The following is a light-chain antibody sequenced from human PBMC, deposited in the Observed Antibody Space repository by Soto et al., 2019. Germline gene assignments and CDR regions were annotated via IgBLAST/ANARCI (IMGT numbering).Light chain of an antibody. CDR2: GAS. J-gene: IGKJ4*02. CDR1: EGVSSTY. CDR3: QCCGGVVS. Sequence: EIVLTQSPGTLSLSPGGRSTLSCRASEGVSSTYLAWYQQKPGQAPRLLINGASTRATGIPDRFSGSGSGTDFTLTISRLEPEDFAVCHCQCCGGVVSFGGGTKVEIK. V-gene: IGKV3-20*01.